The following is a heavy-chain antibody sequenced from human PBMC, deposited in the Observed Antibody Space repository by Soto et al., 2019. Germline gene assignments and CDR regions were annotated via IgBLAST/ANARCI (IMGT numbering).Heavy chain of an antibody. D-gene: IGHD7-27*01. CDR3: ARDPKTSGGQHWAFNYSDS. J-gene: IGHJ4*02. CDR1: DFTFRNYW. Sequence: EVQLVESGGELVQPGGSLRLSCATSDFTFRNYWMNWVRQAPGKGLEWVANIKPDGSATNYVDSVKGRFTISRDNSKSTLYLQVDSLRPEDAAVYYCARDPKTSGGQHWAFNYSDSWGQGTLVTVSS. V-gene: IGHV3-7*01. CDR2: IKPDGSAT.